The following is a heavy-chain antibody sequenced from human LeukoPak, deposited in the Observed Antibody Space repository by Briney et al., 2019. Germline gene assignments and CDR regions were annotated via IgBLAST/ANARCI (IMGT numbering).Heavy chain of an antibody. CDR1: GGTFSSYA. CDR2: IIPIFGTA. Sequence: SVKVSCKASGGTFSSYAISWVRQAPGQGLEWMGGIIPIFGTANYAQKFQGRVTITTDESTSTAYMELSSLRSEDTAVYYCANSGVDTATGIMGGYFDYWGQGTLVTVSS. V-gene: IGHV1-69*05. D-gene: IGHD5-18*01. CDR3: ANSGVDTATGIMGGYFDY. J-gene: IGHJ4*02.